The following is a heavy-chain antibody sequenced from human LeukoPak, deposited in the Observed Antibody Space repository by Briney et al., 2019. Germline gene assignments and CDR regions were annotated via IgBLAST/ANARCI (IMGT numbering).Heavy chain of an antibody. Sequence: SSETLSLTCSVSGGSVSGYYWSCLREPPGKGLEWLGYIYYRGSTIYNPSLESRLTISVDTSKNQFSLKLSSVTAAVTAVYYCAREQVVVVPAAGESLFRTYYYYYMDVWGKGTTVTVSS. CDR2: IYYRGST. CDR3: AREQVVVVPAAGESLFRTYYYYYMDV. D-gene: IGHD2-2*01. J-gene: IGHJ6*03. V-gene: IGHV4-59*02. CDR1: GGSVSGYY.